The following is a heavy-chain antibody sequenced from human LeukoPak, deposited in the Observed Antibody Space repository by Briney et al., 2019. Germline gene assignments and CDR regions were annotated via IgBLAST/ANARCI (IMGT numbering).Heavy chain of an antibody. CDR1: GFTFSSYA. Sequence: GGSLRLSCAASGFTFSSYAMHWVRQAPGKGLEWVAVISYDGSNKYYADSVKGRFTISRDNSKNTLYLQMNSLRAEDTAVYYCAREVYGGNVGSAFDIWGQGTMVTVSS. D-gene: IGHD4-23*01. CDR2: ISYDGSNK. V-gene: IGHV3-30-3*01. CDR3: AREVYGGNVGSAFDI. J-gene: IGHJ3*02.